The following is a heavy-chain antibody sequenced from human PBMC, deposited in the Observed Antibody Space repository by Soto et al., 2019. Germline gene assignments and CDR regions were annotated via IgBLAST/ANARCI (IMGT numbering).Heavy chain of an antibody. D-gene: IGHD3-3*01. CDR3: ARSGYDFWSGYYTGGYYFDY. J-gene: IGHJ4*02. CDR1: GVSISGTSYY. Sequence: PSETLSLTCTVSGVSISGTSYYWGWIRQTPAKGLEWIGYIYYSGSTNYNPSLKSRVTISVDTSKNQFSLKLSSVTAADTAVYYCARSGYDFWSGYYTGGYYFDYWGQGTLVTVSS. CDR2: IYYSGST. V-gene: IGHV4-61*05.